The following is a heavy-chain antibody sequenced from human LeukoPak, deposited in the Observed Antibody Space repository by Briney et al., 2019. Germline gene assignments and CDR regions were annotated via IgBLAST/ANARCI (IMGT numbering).Heavy chain of an antibody. CDR3: ARYIAVAGNSHFDY. V-gene: IGHV4-39*01. D-gene: IGHD6-19*01. CDR2: IYFSGST. J-gene: IGHJ4*02. Sequence: SETLSLTCTVSGGSISSSSYYWGWIRQPPGKGLEWIGSIYFSGSTYYHPSLKSRVTISVDTSKNQFSLKLSSVTAADTAVYYCARYIAVAGNSHFDYWGQGTLVTVSS. CDR1: GGSISSSSYY.